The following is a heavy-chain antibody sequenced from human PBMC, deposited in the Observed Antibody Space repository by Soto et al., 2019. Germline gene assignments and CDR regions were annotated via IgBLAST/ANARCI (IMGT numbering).Heavy chain of an antibody. CDR2: ISYDGSNK. CDR3: AKEWVYDSSGWSFDY. Sequence: SLRLSCAASGFTFSSXAMHWVRQAPGKGLEWVAVISYDGSNKYYADSVKGRFTISRDNSKNTLYLQMNSLRAEDTAVYYCAKEWVYDSSGWSFDYWGQGTLVTVSS. V-gene: IGHV3-30*04. J-gene: IGHJ4*02. D-gene: IGHD3-22*01. CDR1: GFTFSSXA.